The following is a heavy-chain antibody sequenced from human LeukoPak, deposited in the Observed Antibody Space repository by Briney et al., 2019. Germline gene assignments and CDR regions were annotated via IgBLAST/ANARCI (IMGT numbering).Heavy chain of an antibody. D-gene: IGHD2-2*01. V-gene: IGHV4-59*08. Sequence: KSSETLSLTCTISGGSISNYYCTWIRQPPGKGLEWVGYIHNSGTTIYNPSLESRVTISADTSKNQFSLKVNSVTAADTAVYYCARSATLRGAIDYWGQGTLVTVSS. CDR2: IHNSGTT. CDR3: ARSATLRGAIDY. CDR1: GGSISNYY. J-gene: IGHJ4*02.